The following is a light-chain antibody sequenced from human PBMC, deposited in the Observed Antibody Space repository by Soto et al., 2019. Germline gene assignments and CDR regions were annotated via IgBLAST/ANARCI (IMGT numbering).Light chain of an antibody. J-gene: IGKJ2*01. CDR2: DAS. V-gene: IGKV3-11*01. CDR3: QQYNNWPPYT. CDR1: QSVSSY. Sequence: EIVLTQSPATLSLSPGERATLSCRASQSVSSYLAWYQQKPGQAPRLLIYDASNRATGIPARFSGSGSGTEFTLTIDRLESEDFAVYYCQQYNNWPPYTFGQGTKVDIK.